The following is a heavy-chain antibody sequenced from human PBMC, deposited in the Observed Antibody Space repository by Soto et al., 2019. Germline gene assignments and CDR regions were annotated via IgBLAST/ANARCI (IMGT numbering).Heavy chain of an antibody. CDR2: IYSSGGT. Sequence: QVQLQESGPGLVKPSQTLSLTCSVSGDSVSSRGYYWTWIRQHPGKGLEWIGYIYSSGGTYYNPSLKSRVTMSSDTSKNQFSLSLSSVTAADTAIYYCARSGKMTSNLYWGLGTLVTVSS. V-gene: IGHV4-31*03. D-gene: IGHD3-10*01. CDR3: ARSGKMTSNLY. CDR1: GDSVSSRGYY. J-gene: IGHJ4*02.